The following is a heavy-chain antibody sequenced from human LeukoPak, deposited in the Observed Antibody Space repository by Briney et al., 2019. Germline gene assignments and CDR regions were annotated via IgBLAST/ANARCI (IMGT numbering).Heavy chain of an antibody. J-gene: IGHJ4*02. V-gene: IGHV4-4*09. CDR2: IYTSGST. CDR3: ARHAHDYSILV. CDR1: GGSISSYY. Sequence: PSETLSLTCTVSGGSISSYYWSWIRQPPGKGLEWIGYIYTSGSTNYNPSLKSGVTISVDTSKNQFSLKLSSVTAADTAVYYCARHAHDYSILVWGQGTLVTVSS. D-gene: IGHD4-11*01.